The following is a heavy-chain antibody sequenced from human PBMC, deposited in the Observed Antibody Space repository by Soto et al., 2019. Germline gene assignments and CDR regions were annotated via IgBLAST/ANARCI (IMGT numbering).Heavy chain of an antibody. J-gene: IGHJ4*02. CDR2: ISYDGSNK. CDR3: AKDWHLRITMIVAPYYFDY. D-gene: IGHD3-22*01. V-gene: IGHV3-30*18. Sequence: GGSLRLSCAASGFTFSSYGMHWVRQAPGKGLEWVAVISYDGSNKYYADSVKGRFTISRDNSKNTLYLQMNSLRAEDTAVYYCAKDWHLRITMIVAPYYFDYWGQGTLVTVSS. CDR1: GFTFSSYG.